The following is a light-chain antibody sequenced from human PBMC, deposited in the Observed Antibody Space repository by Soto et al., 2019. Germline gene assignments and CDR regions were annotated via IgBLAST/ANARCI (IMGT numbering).Light chain of an antibody. CDR1: QSVSSN. J-gene: IGKJ1*01. V-gene: IGKV3-15*01. CDR2: GAS. CDR3: QLYNNWPQT. Sequence: EIVMTQSPATLSVSPGERATLSCRASQSVSSNLAWYQQKPGQAPRLLIYGASTRATGIPARFSGSGSGTECTLTISSLQSEDCAVYYCQLYNNWPQTFGQGTKVEIK.